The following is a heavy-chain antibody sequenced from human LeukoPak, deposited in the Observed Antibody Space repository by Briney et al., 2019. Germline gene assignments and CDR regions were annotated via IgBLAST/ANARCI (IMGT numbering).Heavy chain of an antibody. CDR2: ISSSGSTI. J-gene: IGHJ4*02. D-gene: IGHD4/OR15-4a*01. Sequence: GGSLRLSCEASGFTFSAYAMNWVRQAPGKGLEWVSYISSSGSTIYYADSVKGRFTISRDNAKNSLYLQMNSLRAEDTAVYYCARDGLTAAGAGYWGQGTLVTVSS. V-gene: IGHV3-48*03. CDR3: ARDGLTAAGAGY. CDR1: GFTFSAYA.